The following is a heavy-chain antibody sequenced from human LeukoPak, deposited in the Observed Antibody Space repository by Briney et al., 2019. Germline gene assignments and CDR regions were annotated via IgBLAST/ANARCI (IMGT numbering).Heavy chain of an antibody. CDR3: AGGIRGYCSSTSCPRFDYYYYYMDV. V-gene: IGHV4-34*01. CDR2: INHSGST. D-gene: IGHD2-2*01. Sequence: PSETLSLTCAVYGGSFSGYYWSWIRQPPGKGLEWIGEINHSGSTSYNPSLKSRVTISVDTSKNQFSLKLSSVTAADTAVYYCAGGIRGYCSSTSCPRFDYYYYYMDVWGKGTTVTVSS. J-gene: IGHJ6*03. CDR1: GGSFSGYY.